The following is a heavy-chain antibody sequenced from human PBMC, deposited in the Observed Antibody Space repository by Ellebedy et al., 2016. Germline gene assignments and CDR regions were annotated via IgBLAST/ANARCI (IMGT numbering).Heavy chain of an antibody. CDR3: ARENYYDSSGYYYGFWGFDY. V-gene: IGHV3-33*01. D-gene: IGHD3-22*01. Sequence: GGSLRLSCAASGFTFSSYGMHWVRQAPGKGLEWVAVIWYDGSNKYYADSVKGRFTISRDNSKNTLYLQMNSLRAEDTAVYYCARENYYDSSGYYYGFWGFDYWGQGTLVTVSS. J-gene: IGHJ4*02. CDR2: IWYDGSNK. CDR1: GFTFSSYG.